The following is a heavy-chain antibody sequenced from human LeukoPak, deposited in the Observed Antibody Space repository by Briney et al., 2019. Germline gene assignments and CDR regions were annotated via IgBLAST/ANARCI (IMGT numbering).Heavy chain of an antibody. CDR2: IDYSGLT. CDR3: ARLREVTLGPPVDY. D-gene: IGHD5-12*01. J-gene: IGHJ4*02. CDR1: GGSISSRGYF. V-gene: IGHV4-39*01. Sequence: SETLSLTCTVSGGSISSRGYFWGWIRQPPGKGLEWIGSIDYSGLTIYNPSLKSRLTISADTSNNQFSLRLTSVTAADTAVYFCARLREVTLGPPVDYWGQGTLVTVSS.